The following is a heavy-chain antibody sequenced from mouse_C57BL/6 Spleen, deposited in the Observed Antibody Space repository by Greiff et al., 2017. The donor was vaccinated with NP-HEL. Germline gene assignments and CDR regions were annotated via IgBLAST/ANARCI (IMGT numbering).Heavy chain of an antibody. CDR2: IDPETGGT. CDR1: GYTFTDYE. Sequence: QVQLQQSGAELVRPGASVTLSCKASGYTFTDYEMHWVKQTPVHGLEWIGAIDPETGGTAYNQKFKGRAILTADKSPSTAYMELRSLTSEDSAGYYCSRGYWGQGTTLTVSS. V-gene: IGHV1-15*01. J-gene: IGHJ2*01. CDR3: SRGY.